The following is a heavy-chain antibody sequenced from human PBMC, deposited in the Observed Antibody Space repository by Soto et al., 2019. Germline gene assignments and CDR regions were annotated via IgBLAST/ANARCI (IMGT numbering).Heavy chain of an antibody. J-gene: IGHJ6*03. Sequence: GGSLRLSCAASGFTFSDYYMSWIRQAPGKGLEWVSYISSSGSTRYYADSVKGRFTISRDNAKNSLYLQMNSLRAEDTAVYYCARVWSGYYGLYYMDVWGKGTTVTVSS. CDR3: ARVWSGYYGLYYMDV. CDR1: GFTFSDYY. D-gene: IGHD3-3*01. CDR2: ISSSGSTR. V-gene: IGHV3-11*01.